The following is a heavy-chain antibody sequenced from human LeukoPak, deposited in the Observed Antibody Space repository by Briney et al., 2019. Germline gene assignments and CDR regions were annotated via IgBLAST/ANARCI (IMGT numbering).Heavy chain of an antibody. CDR2: INPNSGGT. V-gene: IGHV1-2*02. CDR3: AKEEDILGIPTVDF. J-gene: IGHJ4*02. D-gene: IGHD5-12*01. CDR1: GCAFTAYY. Sequence: GASVKVPCKASGCAFTAYYMHWVRQAPRQGLEWMGWINPNSGGTNYAQKFHGRVTMTRDTSISTVYMELSSLTSDDTAVYYCAKEEDILGIPTVDFWGQGTLVTVSS.